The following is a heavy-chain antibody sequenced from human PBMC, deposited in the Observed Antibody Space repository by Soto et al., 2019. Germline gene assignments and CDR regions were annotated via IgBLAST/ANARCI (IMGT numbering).Heavy chain of an antibody. V-gene: IGHV3-23*01. Sequence: RGSLRLSCAASGFTCRNYAMSWVRQAPGKWLEWVSRISGNGGDINYADSVKGRFTISRDNSKNTLYLQMNSLRAEDTAVYYCAKRGDIVEVSRTFVGYGMDVWGQGTTVTVSS. CDR2: ISGNGGDI. CDR3: AKRGDIVEVSRTFVGYGMDV. CDR1: GFTCRNYA. J-gene: IGHJ6*02. D-gene: IGHD2-2*01.